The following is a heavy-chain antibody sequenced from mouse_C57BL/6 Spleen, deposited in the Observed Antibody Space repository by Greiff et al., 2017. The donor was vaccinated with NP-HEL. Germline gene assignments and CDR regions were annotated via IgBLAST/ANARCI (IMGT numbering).Heavy chain of an antibody. CDR1: GYTFTSYG. Sequence: QVQLQQSGAELARPGASVKLSCKASGYTFTSYGISWVKQRTGQGLEWIGEIYPRSGNTYYNEKFKGKATLTADKSSSTAYMELRSLTSEDSAVYFCARGDSSGPYYAMDYWGQGTSVTVSS. J-gene: IGHJ4*01. V-gene: IGHV1-81*01. CDR2: IYPRSGNT. D-gene: IGHD3-2*02. CDR3: ARGDSSGPYYAMDY.